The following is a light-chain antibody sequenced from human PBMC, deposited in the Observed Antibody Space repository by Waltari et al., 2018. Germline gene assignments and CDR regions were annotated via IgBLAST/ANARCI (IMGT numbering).Light chain of an antibody. CDR1: SRYIATHY. CDR3: QSYDSNTVI. Sequence: FMLTQPHSVSESPGKTVTISCPGSSRYIATHYVQWYQQRPGRAPTPMIYTDDQRPSGVPDRFSGSIDSSSNTASRTISGLKTEDEADYYCQSYDSNTVIFGGGTKLTVL. V-gene: IGLV6-57*02. J-gene: IGLJ2*01. CDR2: TDD.